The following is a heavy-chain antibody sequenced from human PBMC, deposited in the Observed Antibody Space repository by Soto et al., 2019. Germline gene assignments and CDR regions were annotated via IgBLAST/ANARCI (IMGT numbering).Heavy chain of an antibody. CDR2: IKSKGSGETT. CDR3: ATHRGPAVSSWDGLEV. J-gene: IGHJ6*01. V-gene: IGHV3-15*07. CDR1: GFSFTAAW. Sequence: QLVESGGGLVTPGKAVRLSCVGSGFSFTAAWMNWVRQAPGTGREWVGRIKSKGSGETTDYSAPVKGRFTISRDGSSNTVYLQVNSLKPGDTAVEYCATHRGPAVSSWDGLEVWGQGRAVTVIS. D-gene: IGHD1-26*01.